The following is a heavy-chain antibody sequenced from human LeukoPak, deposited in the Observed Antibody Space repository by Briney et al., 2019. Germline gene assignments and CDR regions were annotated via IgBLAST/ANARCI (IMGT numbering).Heavy chain of an antibody. CDR3: ARDRDVLMVYAPGGMDV. CDR2: ISSSSSYI. D-gene: IGHD2-8*01. J-gene: IGHJ6*02. V-gene: IGHV3-21*01. Sequence: GGSLRLSCAASGFTFSSYSMNWVRQAPGKGLEWVSSISSSSSYIYYADSVKGRFTISRDNAKNSLYLQMNSLRAEDTAVYYCARDRDVLMVYAPGGMDVWGQGTTVTVSS. CDR1: GFTFSSYS.